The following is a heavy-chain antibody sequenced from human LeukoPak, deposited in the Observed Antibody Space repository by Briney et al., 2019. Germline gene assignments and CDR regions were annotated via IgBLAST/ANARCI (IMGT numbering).Heavy chain of an antibody. Sequence: SQTVSLTCTVSGGSISSGDYYWIWIRQPPGKGLEWIGYIYYSGSTYYNPSLKSRVTISVDTSKNQFSLKLSSVTAADTAVYYCARWTGLSDAFDIWGQGTMVTVSS. CDR3: ARWTGLSDAFDI. CDR1: GGSISSGDYY. D-gene: IGHD3/OR15-3a*01. V-gene: IGHV4-30-4*08. J-gene: IGHJ3*02. CDR2: IYYSGST.